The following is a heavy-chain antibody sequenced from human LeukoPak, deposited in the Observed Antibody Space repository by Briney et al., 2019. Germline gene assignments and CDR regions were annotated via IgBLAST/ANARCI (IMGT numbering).Heavy chain of an antibody. J-gene: IGHJ2*01. Sequence: GGSLRLSCAASGFTFSSYAMSWVRQAPGKGLEWVSAISGSGGSTYYADSVKGRFTISRDNSKNTLYLQMNSLRAEDTAVYYCAKDQGYCGGDCYSRLWYFDLWGRGTLVTVSS. CDR1: GFTFSSYA. V-gene: IGHV3-23*01. CDR3: AKDQGYCGGDCYSRLWYFDL. CDR2: ISGSGGST. D-gene: IGHD2-21*02.